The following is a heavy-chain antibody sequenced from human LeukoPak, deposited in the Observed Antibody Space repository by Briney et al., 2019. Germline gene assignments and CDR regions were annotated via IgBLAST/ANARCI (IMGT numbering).Heavy chain of an antibody. CDR2: IRSSSET. V-gene: IGHV3-48*01. D-gene: IGHD5-12*01. J-gene: IGHJ5*02. CDR1: GFIFSQYS. CDR3: ARDAGNSGYGCDL. Sequence: GGSLRLSCAASGFIFSQYSMNWVRQAPGKGLEWVSHIRSSSETFYSDSVKGRFTISRDNARNSLYLQMNNLRGEDTAIYYCARDAGNSGYGCDLWGQGTLVTVSS.